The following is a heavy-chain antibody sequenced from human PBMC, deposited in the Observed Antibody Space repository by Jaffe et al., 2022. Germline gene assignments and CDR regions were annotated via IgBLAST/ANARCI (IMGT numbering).Heavy chain of an antibody. CDR1: GFTFKSYG. D-gene: IGHD3-10*01. J-gene: IGHJ5*02. Sequence: QLVESGGGLVQPGGSLRLSCAASGFTFKSYGMIWVRQAPGKGLEWLSYISPGSSIIYSADSLRGRFTISRDDAKNSLYLEMSSLSAEDTAVYYCARDRGYYSSGSYRDLWGQGTLVTVSS. CDR2: ISPGSSII. V-gene: IGHV3-48*04. CDR3: ARDRGYYSSGSYRDL.